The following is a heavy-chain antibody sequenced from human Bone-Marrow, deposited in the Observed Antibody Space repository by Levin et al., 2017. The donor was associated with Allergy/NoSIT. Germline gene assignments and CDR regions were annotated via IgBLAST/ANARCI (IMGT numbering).Heavy chain of an antibody. Sequence: PGGSLRLSCAVYGGSFSGYYWSWIRQPPGKGLEWIGEINHSGSTNYNPSLKSRVTISVDTSKNQFSLKLSSVTAADTAVYYCARGFTASPIAAAGTFRVGWFDPWGQGTLVTVSS. CDR2: INHSGST. CDR3: ARGFTASPIAAAGTFRVGWFDP. V-gene: IGHV4-34*01. CDR1: GGSFSGYY. J-gene: IGHJ5*02. D-gene: IGHD6-13*01.